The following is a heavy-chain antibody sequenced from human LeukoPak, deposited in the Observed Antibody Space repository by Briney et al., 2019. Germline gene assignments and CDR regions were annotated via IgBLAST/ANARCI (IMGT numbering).Heavy chain of an antibody. D-gene: IGHD3-3*01. J-gene: IGHJ3*02. Sequence: GGSLRLSCAASGFSFSSHAMHWVRQAPGKGLEWVAFISYDGSTKTYADSVKGRFTTSRDISLHLQMNSLRAEDTAVYYCARDSRYDFWSGSIQEAFDIWGQGTMVTVSS. CDR1: GFSFSSHA. CDR3: ARDSRYDFWSGSIQEAFDI. V-gene: IGHV3-30*19. CDR2: ISYDGSTK.